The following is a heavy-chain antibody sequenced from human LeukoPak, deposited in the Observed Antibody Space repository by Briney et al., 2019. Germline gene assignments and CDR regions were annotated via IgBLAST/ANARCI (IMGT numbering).Heavy chain of an antibody. Sequence: PSETLSLTCTVSGYSISSGYYWGCIRPPPGKGLEWIGSIYHSGSTYYNPSLKSRVTISVDTSKNQFSLKLSSVTAADTAVYYCARGERMEAPDPWGQGTLVTVSS. J-gene: IGHJ5*02. V-gene: IGHV4-38-2*02. CDR3: ARGERMEAPDP. CDR2: IYHSGST. CDR1: GYSISSGYY. D-gene: IGHD2-15*01.